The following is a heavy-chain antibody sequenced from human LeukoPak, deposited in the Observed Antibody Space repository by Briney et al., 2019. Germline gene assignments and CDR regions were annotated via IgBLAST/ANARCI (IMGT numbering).Heavy chain of an antibody. Sequence: SETLSLTCTVSGGSISSHYWSWIRQPPGKGLEWIGYIYDSGSTNNNPSLKSRVTISVDTSKNQFSLKLSSVTAADTAVYYCARHGGSWYFYYWGQGTLVTVSS. J-gene: IGHJ4*02. D-gene: IGHD6-13*01. CDR2: IYDSGST. CDR1: GGSISSHY. V-gene: IGHV4-59*08. CDR3: ARHGGSWYFYY.